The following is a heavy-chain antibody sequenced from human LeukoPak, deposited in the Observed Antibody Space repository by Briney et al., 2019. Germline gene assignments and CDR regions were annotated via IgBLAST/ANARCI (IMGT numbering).Heavy chain of an antibody. CDR3: AKDSFIAAAGTGLDY. J-gene: IGHJ4*02. D-gene: IGHD6-13*01. V-gene: IGHV3-30*02. CDR1: GFTFSSYG. CDR2: IRYDGSNK. Sequence: PGGSLRLSCAASGFTFSSYGMRWVRQAPGKGLKWVAFIRYDGSNKYYADSVKGRFTISRDNSKNTLYLQMNSLRADDTAVYYCAKDSFIAAAGTGLDYWGQGTLVTVSS.